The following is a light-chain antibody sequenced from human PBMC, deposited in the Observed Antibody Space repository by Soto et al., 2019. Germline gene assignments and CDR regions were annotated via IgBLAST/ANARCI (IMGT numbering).Light chain of an antibody. V-gene: IGKV3-11*01. J-gene: IGKJ5*01. CDR1: QSVSSY. CDR3: QQRINWPT. Sequence: EILLTQSLATLRLFNAERATLSCRASQSVSSYLAWYQQKPGQAPRLLIYDASNRATGIPARFSGSGSGTDFTLTISSLEPEDFAVYYCQQRINWPTFGQGTRLEIK. CDR2: DAS.